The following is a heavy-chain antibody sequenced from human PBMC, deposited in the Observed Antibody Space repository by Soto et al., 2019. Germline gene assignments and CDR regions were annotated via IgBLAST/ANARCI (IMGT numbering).Heavy chain of an antibody. V-gene: IGHV3-30*18. CDR3: AKGGRGDRYYYYYGMDV. J-gene: IGHJ6*02. CDR2: ISYDGSNK. D-gene: IGHD3-16*01. Sequence: PGGSLRLSCAASGFTFSSYGMHWVRQAPGKGLEWVAVISYDGSNKYYADSVKGRFTISRDNSKNTLYLQMNSLRAEDTAVYYCAKGGRGDRYYYYYGMDVWGQGTTVTVSS. CDR1: GFTFSSYG.